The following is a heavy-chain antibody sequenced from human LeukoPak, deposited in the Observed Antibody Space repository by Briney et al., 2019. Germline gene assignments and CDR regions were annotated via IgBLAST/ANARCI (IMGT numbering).Heavy chain of an antibody. CDR1: GYTFTSYW. D-gene: IGHD6-13*01. CDR2: IYPGDSDT. CDR3: ARHPAGSWSHFHY. V-gene: IGHV5-51*01. Sequence: GESLKISCKGSGYTFTSYWIAWVRQMPGKGLEWMVTIYPGDSDTRYSPSFQGQVTISADKSISTAYLQWSSLKASDTAMYYCARHPAGSWSHFHYWGQGTLVTVSS. J-gene: IGHJ4*02.